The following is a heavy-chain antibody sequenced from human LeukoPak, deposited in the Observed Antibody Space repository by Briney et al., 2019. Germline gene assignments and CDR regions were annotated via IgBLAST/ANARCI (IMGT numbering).Heavy chain of an antibody. CDR3: TRESPPPVEEDAFDI. V-gene: IGHV3-30*04. CDR1: GFTFSSYA. J-gene: IGHJ3*02. CDR2: ISYDGSNK. Sequence: GGSLRLSCAASGFTFSSYAMHWVRQAPGKGLEWVAVISYDGSNKYYADSVKGRFTISRDNAKNSLYLQMNSLRAEDTAVYYCTRESPPPVEEDAFDIWGQGTMVTVSS.